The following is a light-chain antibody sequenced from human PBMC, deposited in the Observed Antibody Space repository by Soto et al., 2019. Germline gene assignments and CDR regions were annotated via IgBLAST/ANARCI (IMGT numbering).Light chain of an antibody. V-gene: IGKV3-20*01. CDR2: DAS. J-gene: IGKJ1*01. CDR3: QQYGSSPWT. CDR1: QSVSSY. Sequence: EIVMSQSPATLSVSPGERATLSCRASQSVSSYLAWYQQKPGQAPRLLIYDASNRATGIPARFSGSGSGTDWTLTISRLEPEDFAVYYCQQYGSSPWTFGQGTKVDIK.